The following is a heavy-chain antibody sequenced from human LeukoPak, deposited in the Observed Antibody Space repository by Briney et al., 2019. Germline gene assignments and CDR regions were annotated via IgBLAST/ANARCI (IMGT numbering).Heavy chain of an antibody. J-gene: IGHJ4*02. V-gene: IGHV4-59*01. Sequence: SETLSLTCTVSGGSISSYYWSWIRQPPGKGLEWIGYIYYSGSTNYNPSLKSRVTISVDTSKNQFSLKLSSVTAADTAVYYCARAESSGWYPAFDYWGQGTLVTVSS. CDR3: ARAESSGWYPAFDY. D-gene: IGHD6-19*01. CDR2: IYYSGST. CDR1: GGSISSYY.